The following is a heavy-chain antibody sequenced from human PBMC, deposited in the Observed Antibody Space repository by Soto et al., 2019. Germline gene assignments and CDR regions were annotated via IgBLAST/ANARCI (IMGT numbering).Heavy chain of an antibody. CDR2: INHSGST. J-gene: IGHJ5*02. D-gene: IGHD6-6*01. CDR1: GGSFSGYY. CDR3: AGGSVHSSSSPVNWFDP. V-gene: IGHV4-34*01. Sequence: SETLSLTCAVYGGSFSGYYWSWIRQPPGKGLEWIGEINHSGSTNYNPSLKSRVTISVDTSKNQFSLKLSSVTAADTAVYYCAGGSVHSSSSPVNWFDPWGQGTLVTVSS.